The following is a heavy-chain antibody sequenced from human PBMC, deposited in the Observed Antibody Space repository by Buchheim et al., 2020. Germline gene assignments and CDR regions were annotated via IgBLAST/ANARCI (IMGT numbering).Heavy chain of an antibody. V-gene: IGHV3-7*01. D-gene: IGHD3-22*01. Sequence: EVQLVESGGGLVQPGGSLRLSCAASGFTFSSYWMSWVRQAPGKGLEWVANIKQDGSEKYYVDSVKGRLTISRDKAKNSLYLQMNSLRAEDTAVYYCARVAENYYDSSGYYPLYYFDYWGQGTL. J-gene: IGHJ4*02. CDR1: GFTFSSYW. CDR2: IKQDGSEK. CDR3: ARVAENYYDSSGYYPLYYFDY.